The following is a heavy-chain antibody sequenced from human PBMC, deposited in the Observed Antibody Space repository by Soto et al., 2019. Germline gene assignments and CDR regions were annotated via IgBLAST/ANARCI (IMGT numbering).Heavy chain of an antibody. CDR1: GGTFSSYA. V-gene: IGHV1-69*12. CDR3: ARSNVDTAMVTSYYGMDV. D-gene: IGHD5-18*01. J-gene: IGHJ6*02. CDR2: IIPIFGTA. Sequence: QVQLVQSGAEVKKPGSSVKVSCKASGGTFSSYAISWVRQAPGQGLEWMGGIIPIFGTANYAQKFQGRVTITADESTSTAYMGLSSLRSEDTAVYYCARSNVDTAMVTSYYGMDVWGQGTTVTVSS.